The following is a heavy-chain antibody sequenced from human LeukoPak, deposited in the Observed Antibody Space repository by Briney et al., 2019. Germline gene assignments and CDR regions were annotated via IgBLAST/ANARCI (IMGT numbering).Heavy chain of an antibody. Sequence: GGSLRLSCAASGFTFSSYSMNWVRQAPGKGLEWVSSISSSSSYIYYADSVKGRFTISRDNAKNSLYLQMNSLRAEDTAVYYCARDSIRERRGFAVVVAALFDYWGQGTLVTVSS. CDR3: ARDSIRERRGFAVVVAALFDY. J-gene: IGHJ4*02. CDR2: ISSSSSYI. CDR1: GFTFSSYS. D-gene: IGHD2-15*01. V-gene: IGHV3-21*01.